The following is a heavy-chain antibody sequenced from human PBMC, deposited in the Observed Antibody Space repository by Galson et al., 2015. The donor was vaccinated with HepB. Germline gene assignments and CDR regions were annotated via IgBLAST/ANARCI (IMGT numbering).Heavy chain of an antibody. D-gene: IGHD3-3*01. CDR1: GFTFSSYG. V-gene: IGHV3-30*18. CDR2: ISNDGSNK. CDR3: AKDTLRTMGVVIIQGIRGPLDY. J-gene: IGHJ4*02. Sequence: SLRLSCAASGFTFSSYGMHWVRQAPGKGLEWVAVISNDGSNKYYADSVKGRFTISRDNSKNTLYLQMNSLRAEDTAVYYCAKDTLRTMGVVIIQGIRGPLDYWGQGTLVTVSS.